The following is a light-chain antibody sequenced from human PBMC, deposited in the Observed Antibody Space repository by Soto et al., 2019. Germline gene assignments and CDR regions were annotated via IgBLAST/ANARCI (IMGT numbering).Light chain of an antibody. Sequence: QSVLTQPPSVSAAPGQTVTISCSGSNSNIGTKNVCWYQQLPGTAPNLLIYYNIKRPSGIPDRFSASKSGTSATLAITGLQTGDEADYYCGTWDSSRSGGVFGGGTKLTVL. J-gene: IGLJ2*01. CDR3: GTWDSSRSGGV. CDR1: NSNIGTKN. V-gene: IGLV1-51*01. CDR2: YNI.